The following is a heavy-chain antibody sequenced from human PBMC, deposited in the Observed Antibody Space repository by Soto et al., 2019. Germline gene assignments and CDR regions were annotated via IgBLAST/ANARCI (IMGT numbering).Heavy chain of an antibody. Sequence: QITLKESGPTLVKPTQTLTLTCTFSGFSLSTSGVGVGWIRQPPGKALEWLALIYWDDDKRYSPSLKSRLTITKDTSKNQVVLTMTNMDPVDTATYYCAHRRDLPYYYYYYGMDVWGQGTTVTVSS. CDR1: GFSLSTSGVG. J-gene: IGHJ6*02. V-gene: IGHV2-5*02. CDR2: IYWDDDK. CDR3: AHRRDLPYYYYYYGMDV.